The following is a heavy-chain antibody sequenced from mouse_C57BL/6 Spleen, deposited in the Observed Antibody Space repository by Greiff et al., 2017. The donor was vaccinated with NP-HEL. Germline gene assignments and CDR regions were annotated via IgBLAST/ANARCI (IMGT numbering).Heavy chain of an antibody. CDR1: GFTFSDYY. D-gene: IGHD1-1*01. J-gene: IGHJ4*01. Sequence: EVQRVESGGGLVQPGGSLKLSCAASGFTFSDYYMYWVRQTPEKRLEWVAYISNGGGSTYYPDTVKGRFTISRDNAKNTLYLQMSRLKSEDTAMYYCARAYYYGSSHYYAMDYWGQGTSVTVSS. V-gene: IGHV5-12*01. CDR2: ISNGGGST. CDR3: ARAYYYGSSHYYAMDY.